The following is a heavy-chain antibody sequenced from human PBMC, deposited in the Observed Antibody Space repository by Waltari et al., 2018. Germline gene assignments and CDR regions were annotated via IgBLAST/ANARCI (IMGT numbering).Heavy chain of an antibody. J-gene: IGHJ5*02. CDR2: IFYSGTT. D-gene: IGHD5-18*01. V-gene: IGHV4-39*01. CDR3: AKHDSYGSINWFDP. Sequence: QVQLQESGPGLVKPSETLSLTCAVSGVSIGSTTYYWAWIRQPPGKGLEWVGSIFYSGTTCYNPSLKSRVTISLDTSNNQFSLNLRSGIASDTAVYYCAKHDSYGSINWFDPWGQGTLVTVSS. CDR1: GVSIGSTTYY.